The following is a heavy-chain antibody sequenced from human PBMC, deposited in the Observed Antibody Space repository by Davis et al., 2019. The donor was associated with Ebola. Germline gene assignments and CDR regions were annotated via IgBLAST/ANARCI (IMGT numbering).Heavy chain of an antibody. CDR1: GGSFSGYY. D-gene: IGHD3-10*01. CDR2: INHSGST. J-gene: IGHJ6*04. Sequence: SETLSLTCAVYGGSFSGYYWSWIRQPPGKGLEWIGEINHSGSTNYNPSLKSRVTISVDTSKNQFSLKLSSVTAADTAVYYCARGGLWFGLTDGMDVWGKGTTVTVSS. V-gene: IGHV4-34*01. CDR3: ARGGLWFGLTDGMDV.